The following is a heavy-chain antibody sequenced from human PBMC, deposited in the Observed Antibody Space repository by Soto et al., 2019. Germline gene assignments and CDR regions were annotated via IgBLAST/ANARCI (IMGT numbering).Heavy chain of an antibody. V-gene: IGHV1-69*13. Sequence: ASVKVSCKASGGTFSSYAISWVRQAPGQGLEWMGGIIPIFGTANYAQKFQGRVTITADESTSTAYMELSSLRSEDTAVYYCARGIGYSYGFYYYGMDVWGQGTKVTVSS. CDR2: IIPIFGTA. CDR1: GGTFSSYA. J-gene: IGHJ6*02. CDR3: ARGIGYSYGFYYYGMDV. D-gene: IGHD5-18*01.